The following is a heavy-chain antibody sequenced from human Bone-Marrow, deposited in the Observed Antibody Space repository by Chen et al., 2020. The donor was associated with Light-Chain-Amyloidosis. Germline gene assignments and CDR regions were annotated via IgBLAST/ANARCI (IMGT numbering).Heavy chain of an antibody. CDR1: GGSISTDPHY. J-gene: IGHJ6*02. Sequence: QLPMQESGPGLVKASETLSLTCTVSGGSISTDPHYWAWIRQPPGKGLEWIGTLYYTGRNYYNPSLKSRVTISADTSRNQFSLRLTSVTAADTAVYYCVRERFRAVGVGGDYYGMDVWGQGTTVTVSS. CDR2: LYYTGRN. D-gene: IGHD6-19*01. CDR3: VRERFRAVGVGGDYYGMDV. V-gene: IGHV4-39*02.